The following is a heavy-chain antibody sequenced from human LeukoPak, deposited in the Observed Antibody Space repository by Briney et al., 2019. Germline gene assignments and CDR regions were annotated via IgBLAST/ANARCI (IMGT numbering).Heavy chain of an antibody. J-gene: IGHJ4*02. Sequence: GGSLRLSCAASGFTFSSYWMSWVRQAPGKGLEWVANIKQDGSEKYYVDSVKGRFTISRDNAKNSLYLQMNSLRAEDTAVYYCARVYYYDSSGYPLGYWGQGTLVTVSS. CDR3: ARVYYYDSSGYPLGY. V-gene: IGHV3-7*01. CDR1: GFTFSSYW. D-gene: IGHD3-22*01. CDR2: IKQDGSEK.